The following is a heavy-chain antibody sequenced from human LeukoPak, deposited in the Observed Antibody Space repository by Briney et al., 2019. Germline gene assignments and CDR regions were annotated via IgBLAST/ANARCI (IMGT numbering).Heavy chain of an antibody. CDR2: ITSNGGST. V-gene: IGHV3-64*01. CDR3: AGLNWNYAGY. Sequence: PGGSLRLSCAASGFTFSTYAMHWVRQAPGKGLDYVSAITSNGGSTYYANSVKGRFTISRDNSKNTLYLQMNSLRAEDTAVYYCAGLNWNYAGYWGQGTLVTVSS. J-gene: IGHJ4*02. D-gene: IGHD1-7*01. CDR1: GFTFSTYA.